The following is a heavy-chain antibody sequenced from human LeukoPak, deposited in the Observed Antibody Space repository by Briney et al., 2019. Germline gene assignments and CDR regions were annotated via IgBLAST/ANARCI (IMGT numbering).Heavy chain of an antibody. CDR3: ARGRYLDWLPYYFDS. CDR1: GFIFSHYW. D-gene: IGHD3-9*01. J-gene: IGHJ4*02. Sequence: GGSLRLSCAASGFIFSHYWMTWVCQAPGKGLEWVANINQDGGEKYYVDSVKGRFTISRDYAKNSVYLQMNSLRAEDTAVYFCARGRYLDWLPYYFDSWGQGTLVTVSS. V-gene: IGHV3-7*01. CDR2: INQDGGEK.